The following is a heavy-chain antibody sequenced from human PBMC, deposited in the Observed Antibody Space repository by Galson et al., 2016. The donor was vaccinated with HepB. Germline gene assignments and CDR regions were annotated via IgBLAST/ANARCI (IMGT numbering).Heavy chain of an antibody. D-gene: IGHD2-2*01. J-gene: IGHJ6*02. CDR1: GYTLTDYA. V-gene: IGHV1-3*04. CDR2: INTGTGNT. Sequence: SVKVSCKASGYTLTDYALHWVRQAPGQRLEWVGWINTGTGNTKYSQKFQGRVTFSTDASASTAYMELRSLRSEDTALYYCGKDLPNSSSTTCYHYYYGMDVWGQGTRVAVSS. CDR3: GKDLPNSSSTTCYHYYYGMDV.